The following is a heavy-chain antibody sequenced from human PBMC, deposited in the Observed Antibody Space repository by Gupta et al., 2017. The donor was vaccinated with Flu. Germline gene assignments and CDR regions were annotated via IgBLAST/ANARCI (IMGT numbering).Heavy chain of an antibody. CDR3: ALEGSGFAY. D-gene: IGHD3-3*01. CDR2: IRSKAYDFAT. J-gene: IGHJ4*02. CDR1: GFIFRASA. Sequence: EVQLVESGGGLVQPGGSLKVSCSGSGFIFRASAIPWVRPVSGKGLEWVGRIRSKAYDFATAYGESVKGRFTFSRDESKNTAYLQLNSLKTEDTAMYFCALEGSGFAYWGQGTLVTVSS. V-gene: IGHV3-73*02.